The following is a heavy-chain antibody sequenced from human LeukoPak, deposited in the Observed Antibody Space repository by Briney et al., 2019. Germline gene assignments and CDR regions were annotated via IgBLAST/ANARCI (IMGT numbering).Heavy chain of an antibody. CDR1: GFTFSNFG. CDR2: ISGNGGST. D-gene: IGHD2-2*01. V-gene: IGHV3-64D*06. CDR3: VKEHCSSTSCFYFDY. Sequence: GGFLRLSCSASGFTFSNFGMHWVRQAPGKGLEYVSAISGNGGSTHYADSVKGRSTISRDNSKNTLYLQMTSLKAEDTAVYYCVKEHCSSTSCFYFDYWGQGTLVTVSS. J-gene: IGHJ4*02.